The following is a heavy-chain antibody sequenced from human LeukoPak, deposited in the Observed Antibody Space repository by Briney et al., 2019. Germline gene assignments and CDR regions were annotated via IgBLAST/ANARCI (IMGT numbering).Heavy chain of an antibody. Sequence: SETLSLTCTVSGGSISSNTYFWAWIRQPPGKGLEWIGTIYYSGGTYYNPSLNSRVTISVDTSKNQFSLKVTSVTAADTAVYYCARLAYCSGGSCHHDYWGQGTLATVSS. CDR2: IYYSGGT. CDR1: GGSISSNTYF. V-gene: IGHV4-39*01. CDR3: ARLAYCSGGSCHHDY. D-gene: IGHD2-15*01. J-gene: IGHJ4*02.